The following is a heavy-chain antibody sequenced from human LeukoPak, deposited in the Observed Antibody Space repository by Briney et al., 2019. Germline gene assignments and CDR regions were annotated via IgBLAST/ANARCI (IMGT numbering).Heavy chain of an antibody. CDR2: ISGSGGST. CDR1: GFTFSSYA. D-gene: IGHD6-19*01. J-gene: IGHJ4*02. Sequence: GGSLRLSCAASGFTFSSYAMSWVRQAPGKGLEWVSAISGSGGSTYYADSVKGRFTVSRDNSKNTLYLQMNSLRAEDTAVYYCAKAFPDLYSSGWGFDYWGQGTLVTVSS. V-gene: IGHV3-23*01. CDR3: AKAFPDLYSSGWGFDY.